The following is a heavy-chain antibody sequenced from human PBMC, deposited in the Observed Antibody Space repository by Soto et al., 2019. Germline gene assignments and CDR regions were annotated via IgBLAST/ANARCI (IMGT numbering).Heavy chain of an antibody. D-gene: IGHD3-10*01. CDR1: GYSFTSYW. V-gene: IGHV5-10-1*01. Sequence: GESLKISCKGSGYSFTSYWISWVRQMPGKGLEWMGRIDPSDSYTNYSPSFQGHVTISADKSIRTAYLQWSRLKASDTARYYCARPGFDYHGMDVWGQGTTVTVSS. CDR3: ARPGFDYHGMDV. J-gene: IGHJ6*02. CDR2: IDPSDSYT.